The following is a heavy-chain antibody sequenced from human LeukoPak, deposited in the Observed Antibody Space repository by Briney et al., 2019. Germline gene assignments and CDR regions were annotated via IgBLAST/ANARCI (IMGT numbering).Heavy chain of an antibody. Sequence: GGSLRLSCAASGFTFSSNWMHWVRQAPGKGLVWVSRLSSDGMTITYADFVKGRFTISRDNAKNMLFLQMDSLRAEDTAVYFCARGGTAMTTLDYMDVWGKGTTVTVSS. V-gene: IGHV3-74*01. CDR1: GFTFSSNW. D-gene: IGHD4-11*01. CDR3: ARGGTAMTTLDYMDV. CDR2: LSSDGMTI. J-gene: IGHJ6*03.